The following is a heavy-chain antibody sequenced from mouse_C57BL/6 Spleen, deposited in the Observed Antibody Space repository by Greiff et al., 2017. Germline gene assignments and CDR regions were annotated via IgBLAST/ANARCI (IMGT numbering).Heavy chain of an antibody. V-gene: IGHV5-12*01. CDR2: ISNGGGST. J-gene: IGHJ3*01. CDR3: ARQGGLLRGWFAY. D-gene: IGHD2-3*01. Sequence: EVMLVESGGGLVQPGGSLKLSCAASGFTFSDYYMYWVRQTPEQRLEWVAYISNGGGSTYYPDTVKGRFTISRDNAKNTLYLQMSRLKSEDTAMYYCARQGGLLRGWFAYWGQGTLVTVSA. CDR1: GFTFSDYY.